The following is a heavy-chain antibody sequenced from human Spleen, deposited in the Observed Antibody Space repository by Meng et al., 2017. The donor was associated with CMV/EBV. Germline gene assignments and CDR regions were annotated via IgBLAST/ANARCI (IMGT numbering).Heavy chain of an antibody. V-gene: IGHV4-39*07. CDR1: GDSINNHYY. Sequence: QLHLQESGPGLVKPSETLSPTCAVSGDSINNHYYWGWIRQPPGKGLEWIGSSDFSRTTHYNPSLKSRVTMSADTSKNHFSLSLNSVTAADTAVYYCARDHIVSGQGISWGQGTLVTVSS. J-gene: IGHJ5*02. CDR3: ARDHIVSGQGIS. CDR2: SDFSRTT. D-gene: IGHD2-21*01.